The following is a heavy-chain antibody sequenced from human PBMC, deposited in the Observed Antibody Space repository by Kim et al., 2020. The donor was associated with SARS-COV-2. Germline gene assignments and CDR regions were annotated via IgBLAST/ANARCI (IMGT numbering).Heavy chain of an antibody. CDR3: LGGYYFDY. CDR2: GNGDT. V-gene: IGHV1-3*01. J-gene: IGHJ4*02. Sequence: GNGDTIYSQKFQGRVTFTTDTSASTGYMGLSSLTSEDSAVYYCLGGYYFDYWGQGTLVTVSS. D-gene: IGHD2-15*01.